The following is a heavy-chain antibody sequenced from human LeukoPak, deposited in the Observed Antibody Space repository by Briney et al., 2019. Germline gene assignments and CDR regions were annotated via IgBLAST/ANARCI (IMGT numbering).Heavy chain of an antibody. CDR3: ARNEGVTIYEIFDY. CDR1: GYTFASYG. V-gene: IGHV1-18*01. D-gene: IGHD3-9*01. J-gene: IGHJ4*02. Sequence: VASVKVSCKASGYTFASYGISWVRQAPGQGLEWMGWISAYNGNTNYAQKLQGRVTMTTDTSTSTAYMELRSLRSDDTAVYYCARNEGVTIYEIFDYWGQGTLVTVSS. CDR2: ISAYNGNT.